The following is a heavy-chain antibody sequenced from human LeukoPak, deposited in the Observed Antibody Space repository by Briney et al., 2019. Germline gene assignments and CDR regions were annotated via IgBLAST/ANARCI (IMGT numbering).Heavy chain of an antibody. CDR1: GFTFSSYW. D-gene: IGHD3-22*01. J-gene: IGHJ4*02. CDR2: ISGSGGST. Sequence: GGSLRLSCAASGFTFSSYWMHWVRQAPGKGLVWVSAISGSGGSTYYADSVKGRFTISRDNSKNTLYLQMNSLRAEDTAVYYCAKDHSRITMIVVVITGPFDYWGQGTLVTVSS. V-gene: IGHV3-23*01. CDR3: AKDHSRITMIVVVITGPFDY.